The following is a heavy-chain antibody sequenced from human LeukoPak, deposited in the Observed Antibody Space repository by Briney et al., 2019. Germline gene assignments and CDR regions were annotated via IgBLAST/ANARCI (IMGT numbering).Heavy chain of an antibody. J-gene: IGHJ4*03. CDR3: ARTGYSSSWDLFDY. Sequence: GESLKISCKGSGYSFTSYWISWVRQMPGKGLEWMGRIDPSDSYTNYSPSFQGHVTISADKSISTAYLQWSSLKASDTAMFYCARTGYSSSWDLFDYWGHATLVTVSS. D-gene: IGHD6-13*01. CDR1: GYSFTSYW. CDR2: IDPSDSYT. V-gene: IGHV5-10-1*01.